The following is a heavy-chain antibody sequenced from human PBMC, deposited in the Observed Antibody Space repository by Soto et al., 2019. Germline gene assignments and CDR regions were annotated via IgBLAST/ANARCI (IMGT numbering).Heavy chain of an antibody. CDR3: ARTMDSSGWFFDY. J-gene: IGHJ4*02. CDR2: IYPGDSDT. V-gene: IGHV5-51*01. CDR1: GYSFTSYW. Sequence: PGESLKISCKGSGYSFTSYWIGWVRQMPGKGLEWMGIIYPGDSDTRYSPSFQGQVTISADKSISTAYLQWSSLKASDTAVYYCARTMDSSGWFFDYWGQGTLVTVSS. D-gene: IGHD6-19*01.